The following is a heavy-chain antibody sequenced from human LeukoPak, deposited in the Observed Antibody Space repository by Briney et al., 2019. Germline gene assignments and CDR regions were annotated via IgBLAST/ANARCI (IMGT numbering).Heavy chain of an antibody. CDR1: GFTFSTYA. CDR2: ISYDGSSK. Sequence: GGSLRLSCAASGFTFSTYAMHWVRQAPGKGLEWVAVISYDGSSKYYADSVKGRFTISRDNSKNTLYLQMNSLRAEDTAVFYCAREGNRRSFDYWGQGTLVTVSS. CDR3: AREGNRRSFDY. D-gene: IGHD1-14*01. V-gene: IGHV3-30*04. J-gene: IGHJ4*02.